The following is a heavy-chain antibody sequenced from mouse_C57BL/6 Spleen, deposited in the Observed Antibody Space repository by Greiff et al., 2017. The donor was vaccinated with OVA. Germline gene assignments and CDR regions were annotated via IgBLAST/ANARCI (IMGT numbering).Heavy chain of an antibody. V-gene: IGHV2-2*01. CDR2: IWSGGST. CDR3: ARKSYSRDYAMDY. Sequence: QVQLQQSGPGLVQPSQTLSLTCTVSGFSLTSYCVHWVRQSPGQGLEWLGVIWSGGSTAYNAAFISRLSISNDNSKSKVFLKMNSLQADDTAMYYCARKSYSRDYAMDYWGQGPTVTVSS. CDR1: GFSLTSYC. D-gene: IGHD1-1*01. J-gene: IGHJ4*01.